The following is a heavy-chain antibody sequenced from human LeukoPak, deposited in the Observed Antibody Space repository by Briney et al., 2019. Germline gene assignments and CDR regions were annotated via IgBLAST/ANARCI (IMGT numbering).Heavy chain of an antibody. CDR2: INENAANT. CDR1: GFTFSNYG. J-gene: IGHJ4*02. V-gene: IGHV3-23*01. D-gene: IGHD6-19*01. Sequence: PGGSLRLSCAASGFTFSNYGMRWVRHPPGRGLEWVSTINENAANTHYAESVKGRFTISRDNSMNALLLQMNSLRADDTALYYCTKGDGGWYPIDYWGQGTLVIVSS. CDR3: TKGDGGWYPIDY.